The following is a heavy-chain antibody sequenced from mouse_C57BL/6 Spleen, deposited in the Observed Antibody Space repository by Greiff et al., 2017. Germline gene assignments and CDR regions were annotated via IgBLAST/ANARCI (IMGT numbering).Heavy chain of an antibody. CDR2: IYPRSGNT. J-gene: IGHJ2*01. CDR1: GYTFTSYG. V-gene: IGHV1-81*01. D-gene: IGHD2-2*01. CDR3: ANDGYDGYFDY. Sequence: QVQLQQSGAELARPGPSVKLSCKASGYTFTSYGISWVKQRTGQGLEWIGEIYPRSGNTYYNEKFKGKATLTADTSSSTAYMVLRILTDEPSPFSFCANDGYDGYFDYWGKGTTLTVSS.